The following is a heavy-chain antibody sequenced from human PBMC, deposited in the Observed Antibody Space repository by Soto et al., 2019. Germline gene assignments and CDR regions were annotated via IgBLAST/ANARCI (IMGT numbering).Heavy chain of an antibody. Sequence: SVKVSCKASGGTFSSYAISWVRQAPGQGLEWMGGIIPIFGTANYAQKFQGRVTITADKSTSTAYMELSSLRSEDTAVYYCARGHRPSGSPGLDYYFYGMDVWGQGTTVTVS. CDR2: IIPIFGTA. J-gene: IGHJ6*02. D-gene: IGHD3-10*01. CDR3: ARGHRPSGSPGLDYYFYGMDV. V-gene: IGHV1-69*06. CDR1: GGTFSSYA.